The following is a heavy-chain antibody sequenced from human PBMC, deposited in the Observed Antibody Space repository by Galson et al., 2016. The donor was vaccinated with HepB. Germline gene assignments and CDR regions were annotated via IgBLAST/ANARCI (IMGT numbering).Heavy chain of an antibody. J-gene: IGHJ6*02. Sequence: SVKVSCKVSGGSFRNHAISWVRQAPGQGLEWMGGILPMLGVTNYTPKVLGRVTITADESTSTAYMELSSLRSEDTALYYCARDSQPGVLNYYYGLDVWGQGTTVTVSS. D-gene: IGHD3-9*01. CDR2: ILPMLGVT. V-gene: IGHV1-69*10. CDR3: ARDSQPGVLNYYYGLDV. CDR1: GGSFRNHA.